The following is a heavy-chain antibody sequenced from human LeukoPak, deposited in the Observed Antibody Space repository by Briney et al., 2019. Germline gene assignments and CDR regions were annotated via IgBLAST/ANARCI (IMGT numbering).Heavy chain of an antibody. J-gene: IGHJ3*02. Sequence: PSETLSLTCTVSGGSISSYYWSWIRQPPGKGLEWIGYIYTSGSTNYNPSLKSRVSISVDTSKNQFSLKLSCVTAADTAVYYCAREVRYCGGDCYLFFDIWGQGTMVTVSS. CDR2: IYTSGST. CDR1: GGSISSYY. V-gene: IGHV4-4*09. CDR3: AREVRYCGGDCYLFFDI. D-gene: IGHD2-21*02.